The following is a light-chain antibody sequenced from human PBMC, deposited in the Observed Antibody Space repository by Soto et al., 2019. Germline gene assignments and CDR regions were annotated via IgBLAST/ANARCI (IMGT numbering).Light chain of an antibody. CDR2: AAS. V-gene: IGKV1-8*01. J-gene: IGKJ1*01. Sequence: AIRMTQSPSSFSASTGDRVTITCRASQGISSYLAWYQQKPGKAPKLLIYAASTLQSGVPSRFSGSGSGTDFTLTISCLQSEDCATYYCQQYYSYPRTFSQGTKVEIK. CDR3: QQYYSYPRT. CDR1: QGISSY.